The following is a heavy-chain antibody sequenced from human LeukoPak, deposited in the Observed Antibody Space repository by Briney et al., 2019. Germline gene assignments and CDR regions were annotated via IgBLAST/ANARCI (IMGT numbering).Heavy chain of an antibody. Sequence: ASVKVSCKAFGYTFTSYYMHWVRRAPGQGLEWMGIFNPSGGSTSYAQKFQGRVTMTRDTSTSTVYMELSSLRSEDTAVYYCARCEDCSGGSCYWCAFDIWGQGTMVTVSS. J-gene: IGHJ3*02. CDR1: GYTFTSYY. CDR2: FNPSGGST. V-gene: IGHV1-46*01. D-gene: IGHD2-15*01. CDR3: ARCEDCSGGSCYWCAFDI.